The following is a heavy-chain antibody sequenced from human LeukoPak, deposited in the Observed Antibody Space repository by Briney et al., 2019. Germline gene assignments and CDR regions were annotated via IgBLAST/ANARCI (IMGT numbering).Heavy chain of an antibody. Sequence: GASVKVSCKASGYIFTSYGISWVRQAPGQGLEWRGWISVYNGKTNYPQRLQGRVTMTTDTSTTTAYMELRSLRSDDTAVYYCARDINGYYYDSHGYYPTDLWGQGTLVTVSS. J-gene: IGHJ5*02. CDR1: GYIFTSYG. D-gene: IGHD3-22*01. CDR2: ISVYNGKT. V-gene: IGHV1-18*01. CDR3: ARDINGYYYDSHGYYPTDL.